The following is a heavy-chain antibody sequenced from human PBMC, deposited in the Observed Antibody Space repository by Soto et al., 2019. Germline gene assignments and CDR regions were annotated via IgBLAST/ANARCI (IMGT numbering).Heavy chain of an antibody. CDR2: IYWDDDK. CDR3: AHRRAMGSNWNYGDFDY. J-gene: IGHJ4*02. CDR1: GFSLTTRPVG. V-gene: IGHV2-5*02. Sequence: QITLKESGPPLVNPTQTLTLTCTFSGFSLTTRPVGVGWIRQPPGETLECLALIYWDDDKRYSPSLNSRLTITKDTSKNQVVLTMTNVDPVDTATYYCAHRRAMGSNWNYGDFDYWGQGTVVTVSS. D-gene: IGHD1-7*01.